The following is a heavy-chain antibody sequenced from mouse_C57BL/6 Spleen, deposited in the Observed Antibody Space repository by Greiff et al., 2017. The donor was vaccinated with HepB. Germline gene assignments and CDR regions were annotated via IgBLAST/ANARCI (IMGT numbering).Heavy chain of an antibody. CDR3: ASEVTTYFGV. V-gene: IGHV5-6*01. CDR1: GFTFSSYG. Sequence: EVMLVESGGDLVKPGGSLKLSCAASGFTFSSYGMSWVRQTPDKRLEWVATISSGGSYTYYPDSVKGRFTISRDNAKNTLYLQMSSLKSEDTAMYYCASEVTTYFGVWGTGTTVTVSS. CDR2: ISSGGSYT. D-gene: IGHD2-2*01. J-gene: IGHJ1*03.